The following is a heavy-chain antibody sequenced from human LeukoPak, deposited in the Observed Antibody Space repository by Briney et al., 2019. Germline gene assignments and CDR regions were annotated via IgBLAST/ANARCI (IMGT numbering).Heavy chain of an antibody. CDR2: IASDGSHT. D-gene: IGHD2-21*01. CDR1: GFTFSTYF. Sequence: GGSLRLSCAASGFTFSTYFMHWVRPAPGKGLEWVADIASDGSHTFYAESAKGRFTISRDNSKNTLYLQMNSLRAEDTAVYFCARERQDTILHSGAFDIWGQGTMVTVSS. V-gene: IGHV3-30-3*01. CDR3: ARERQDTILHSGAFDI. J-gene: IGHJ3*02.